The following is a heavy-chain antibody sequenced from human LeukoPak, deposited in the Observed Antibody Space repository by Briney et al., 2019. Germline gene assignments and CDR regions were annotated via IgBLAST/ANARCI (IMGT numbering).Heavy chain of an antibody. Sequence: PGGSQRLSCAASGFTFSSYAMHWVRQAPGKGLEWVAVISYDGSNKYYADSVKGRFTISRDNSKNTLYLQMNSLRPEDTAVYYCAKVYHYGSGSYLTHLDSWGQGSLVTVSS. V-gene: IGHV3-30*04. CDR2: ISYDGSNK. CDR1: GFTFSSYA. J-gene: IGHJ4*02. D-gene: IGHD3-10*01. CDR3: AKVYHYGSGSYLTHLDS.